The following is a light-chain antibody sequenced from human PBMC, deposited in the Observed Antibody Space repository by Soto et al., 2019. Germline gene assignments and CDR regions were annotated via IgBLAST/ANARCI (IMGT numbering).Light chain of an antibody. V-gene: IGKV1-39*01. CDR1: QSVSDY. CDR2: TAS. J-gene: IGKJ1*01. Sequence: DIQMTQSPSSLSASVGDRVTITCRTSQSVSDYLNWYHQKPGNAPKLLIHTASILQSGVPSRFSGSGSGTDFTLTISGLQPEDFVTYYCQQSYSAPLTFGLGTTVDFK. CDR3: QQSYSAPLT.